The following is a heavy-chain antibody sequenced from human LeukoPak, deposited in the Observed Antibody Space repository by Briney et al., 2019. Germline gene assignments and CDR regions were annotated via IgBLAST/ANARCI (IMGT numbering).Heavy chain of an antibody. V-gene: IGHV1-18*01. CDR3: ARVVAAAADYYFDY. CDR1: GYTFTTYG. J-gene: IGHJ4*02. CDR2: ISAYNGNT. D-gene: IGHD6-13*01. Sequence: ASVMVSCKASGYTFTTYGINWVRQAPGQGLEWMGWISAYNGNTNYAQKLQGRVTMTTDTSTSTAYMELRSLRSDDTAVYYCARVVAAAADYYFDYWGQGTLVTVSS.